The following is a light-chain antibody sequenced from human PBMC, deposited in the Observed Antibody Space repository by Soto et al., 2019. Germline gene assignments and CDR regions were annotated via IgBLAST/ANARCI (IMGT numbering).Light chain of an antibody. V-gene: IGKV3-20*01. J-gene: IGKJ4*01. CDR1: QSVSSSY. CDR3: QQSYSTPLT. Sequence: EILLTQSPGTLSLSPGQRATLSFRASQSVSSSYLAWYQQKPGQAPRLLIYGASSRATGIPDRFSGSGSGTDFTLTISSLQPEDFATYYCQQSYSTPLTFGGGTKVDIK. CDR2: GAS.